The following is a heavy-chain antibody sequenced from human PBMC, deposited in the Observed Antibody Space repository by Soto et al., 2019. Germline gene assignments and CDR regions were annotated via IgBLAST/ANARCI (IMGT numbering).Heavy chain of an antibody. CDR3: AKADSPSSSLNFDS. J-gene: IGHJ4*02. CDR1: GFTFSSYG. V-gene: IGHV3-30*18. D-gene: IGHD6-6*01. Sequence: GGSLRLSCAASGFTFSSYGMHWVRQAPGKGLEWVAVISYDGSNKYYADSVKGRFTISRDNSKNTLYLQMNSLRAEDTAVYYCAKADSPSSSLNFDSWGQGTLVTVSS. CDR2: ISYDGSNK.